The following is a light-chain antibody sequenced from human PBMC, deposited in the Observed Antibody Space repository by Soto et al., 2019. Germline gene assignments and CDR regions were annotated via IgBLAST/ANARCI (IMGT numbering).Light chain of an antibody. CDR2: AAS. CDR3: QQLNTYPPWT. V-gene: IGKV1-9*01. CDR1: QGISSF. Sequence: DIQLTQSPSFLSASIGDRVTITCRASQGISSFLAWYQQKAGRAPKLLIYAASTLQSGVPSRFSGSGSGTEFTLTISSLQPEDLATYFCQQLNTYPPWTFGQGTKVEFQ. J-gene: IGKJ1*01.